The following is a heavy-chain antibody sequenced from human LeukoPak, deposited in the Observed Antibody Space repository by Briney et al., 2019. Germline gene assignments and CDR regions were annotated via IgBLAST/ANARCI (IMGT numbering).Heavy chain of an antibody. V-gene: IGHV2-70*13. J-gene: IGHJ4*02. CDR3: ARIRGSYSDY. CDR2: SDWDDDK. CDR1: GVSLRTSGRY. D-gene: IGHD3-16*01. Sequence: SGPTLANPTQTLTLTYTFFGVSLRTSGRYVSCIRQPPGKALEWIALSDWDDDKYYNTSLKTRLTISKDTSKNQVVLTLTNVDAVDTATYYCARIRGSYSDYWSQGTLVTVSS.